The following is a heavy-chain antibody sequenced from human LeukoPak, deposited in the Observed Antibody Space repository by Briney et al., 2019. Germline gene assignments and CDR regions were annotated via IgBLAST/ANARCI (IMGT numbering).Heavy chain of an antibody. J-gene: IGHJ4*02. Sequence: SETLSLTCTVSGGFITAYYWSWIRQPPGKGLEWISYVYYTGSTEYNPSLRSRVTISLEMSKHQFSLNLTSVTAADTAVYYCASNTGTVFDYWGQGALVTVSS. CDR1: GGFITAYY. D-gene: IGHD7-27*01. V-gene: IGHV4-59*01. CDR3: ASNTGTVFDY. CDR2: VYYTGST.